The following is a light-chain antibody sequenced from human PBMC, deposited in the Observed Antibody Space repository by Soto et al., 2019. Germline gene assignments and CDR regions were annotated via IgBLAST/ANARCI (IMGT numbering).Light chain of an antibody. CDR3: AAWDDSLSVYV. CDR1: SSNIGNNQ. V-gene: IGLV1-47*01. J-gene: IGLJ1*01. Sequence: QSVLTQPPSASGTPGQGVTISCSGSSSNIGNNQVYWHQQLPGAAPKVLIYKNTQRPSGVPDRFSGSKSGTSASLAISGLRPDDEADYYCAAWDDSLSVYVFGTGTKVTVL. CDR2: KNT.